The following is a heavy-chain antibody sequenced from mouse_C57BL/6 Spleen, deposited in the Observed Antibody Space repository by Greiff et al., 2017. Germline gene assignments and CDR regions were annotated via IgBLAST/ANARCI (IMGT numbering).Heavy chain of an antibody. J-gene: IGHJ1*03. D-gene: IGHD1-1*01. CDR3: ATGTTVVATDYWYFDV. CDR1: GFTFSDYG. Sequence: EVKLVESGGGLVKPGGSLKLSCAASGFTFSDYGMHWVRQAPEKGLEWVAYISSGSSTIYYADTVKGRFTISRDNAKNTLFLQMTSLRSEDTAMYYCATGTTVVATDYWYFDVWGTGTTVTVSS. CDR2: ISSGSSTI. V-gene: IGHV5-17*01.